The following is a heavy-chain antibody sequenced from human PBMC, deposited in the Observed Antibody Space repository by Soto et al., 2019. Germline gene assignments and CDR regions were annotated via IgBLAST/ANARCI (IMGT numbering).Heavy chain of an antibody. V-gene: IGHV4-4*02. CDR3: ARGKFYAFDI. Sequence: QVQLQESGPGLVKPSGTLSLTCAVSGVSISIPNWWAWVRQAPGKGLEWIGEIDHSGTTNYNPSLNNRVTISLDRSKNQFSLRLSSVAAADTAVYFCARGKFYAFDIWGQGTKVTVSS. J-gene: IGHJ3*02. CDR2: IDHSGTT. CDR1: GVSISIPNW.